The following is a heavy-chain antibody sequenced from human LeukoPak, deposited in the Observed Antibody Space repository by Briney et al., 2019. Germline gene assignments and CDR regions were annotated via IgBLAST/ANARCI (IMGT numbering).Heavy chain of an antibody. CDR3: ARDPSRLAEAGYLDH. CDR1: GFTFSSYS. Sequence: GTSLRLSCGASGFTFSSYSMHWVRQAPGKGLEGVAVISYDGKETYYADSVKGRFTISRDQSKNTHYLQMNRVRTEDTAVYFCARDPSRLAEAGYLDHWGQGTLVTVSS. J-gene: IGHJ4*02. CDR2: ISYDGKET. D-gene: IGHD6-19*01. V-gene: IGHV3-30*04.